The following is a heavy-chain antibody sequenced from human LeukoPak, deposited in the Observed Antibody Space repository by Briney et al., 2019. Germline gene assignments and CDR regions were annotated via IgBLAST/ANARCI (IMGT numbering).Heavy chain of an antibody. CDR3: ARAGYSSSLPPYYYYYGMDV. Sequence: SETLSLTCTVSGGSISSYYWSWIRQPPGKGLEWIGCIYYSGSTNYNPSLKSRVTISVDTSKNQFSLKLSSVTAADTAVYYCARAGYSSSLPPYYYYYGMDVWGQGTTVTVSS. J-gene: IGHJ6*02. CDR2: IYYSGST. V-gene: IGHV4-59*08. D-gene: IGHD6-6*01. CDR1: GGSISSYY.